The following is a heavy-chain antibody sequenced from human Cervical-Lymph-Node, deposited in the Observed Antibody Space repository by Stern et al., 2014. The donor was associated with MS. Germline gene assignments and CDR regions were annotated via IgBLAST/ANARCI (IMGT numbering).Heavy chain of an antibody. J-gene: IGHJ3*01. V-gene: IGHV1-2*06. CDR2: VNPNSGGT. CDR3: TRDPRGEQNAFDL. Sequence: VQLVESGAEVKKPGASVKVSCKASGHTFTGYYLHWVRHAPGQGLEWMGRVNPNSGGTNYAQNFQGRVTMTRDTSISTVYLELSSLRSDDTATYYCTRDPRGEQNAFDLWGQGTVITVSS. CDR1: GHTFTGYY. D-gene: IGHD1/OR15-1a*01.